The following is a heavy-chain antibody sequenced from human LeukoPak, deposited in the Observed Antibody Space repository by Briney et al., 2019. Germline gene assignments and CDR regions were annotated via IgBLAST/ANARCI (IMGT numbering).Heavy chain of an antibody. D-gene: IGHD2-2*01. Sequence: ASVKVSCKASGYTFTSYGISWVRQAPGQGLEWMGWISAYNGNTNYAQKLQGRVTMTTDTSTSTAYMELRSLRSDDTAVYYCARWIGYCSSTSCPYPHYYGMDVWGQGTTVTVSS. V-gene: IGHV1-18*01. CDR2: ISAYNGNT. J-gene: IGHJ6*02. CDR3: ARWIGYCSSTSCPYPHYYGMDV. CDR1: GYTFTSYG.